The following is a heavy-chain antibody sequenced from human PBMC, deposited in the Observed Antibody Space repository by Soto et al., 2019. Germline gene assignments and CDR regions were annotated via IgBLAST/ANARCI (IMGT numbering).Heavy chain of an antibody. V-gene: IGHV4-30-4*01. CDR3: ARERPDGARLDP. D-gene: IGHD6-6*01. J-gene: IGHJ5*02. Sequence: QVQLQESGPGRVKPSQTLSLTSTVSGGSISRGDYYWGWIRQPPGKGLEWIGYIYYSGSTYYNPSLKSRVIISVDTSKNQFSLKLSSVTAADTAVYYCARERPDGARLDPWGQGTLVTVSS. CDR1: GGSISRGDYY. CDR2: IYYSGST.